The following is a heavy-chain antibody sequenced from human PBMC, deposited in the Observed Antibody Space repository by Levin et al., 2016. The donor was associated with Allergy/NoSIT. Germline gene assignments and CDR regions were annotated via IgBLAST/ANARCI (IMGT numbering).Heavy chain of an antibody. J-gene: IGHJ4*02. CDR2: TYYRSKWYN. D-gene: IGHD2-15*01. CDR3: ARSPQLLLFDY. V-gene: IGHV6-1*01. Sequence: WIRQSPSRGLEWLGRTYYRSKWYNDYAVSVKSRITINPDTSKNQFSLQLNSVTPEDTAVYYCARSPQLLLFDYWGQGTLVTVSS.